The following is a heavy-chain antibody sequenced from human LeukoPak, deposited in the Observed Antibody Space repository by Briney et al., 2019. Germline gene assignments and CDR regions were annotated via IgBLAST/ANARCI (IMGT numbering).Heavy chain of an antibody. CDR1: GYSISSGYY. Sequence: PSETLSLTCAVSGYSISSGYYWGWIRQPPGKGLEWIGSIYHSGSTYYNPSLKSRVTISVDTSKNQFSLKLSSVTAADTAVCYCARLGITIRALTPFDYWGQGTLVTVSS. CDR2: IYHSGST. J-gene: IGHJ4*02. CDR3: ARLGITIRALTPFDY. D-gene: IGHD3-10*01. V-gene: IGHV4-38-2*01.